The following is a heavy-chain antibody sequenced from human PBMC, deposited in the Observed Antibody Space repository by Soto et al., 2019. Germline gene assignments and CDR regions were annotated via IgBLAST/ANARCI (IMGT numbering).Heavy chain of an antibody. V-gene: IGHV3-30*18. Sequence: SLRLSCAASGFTFNTYGMHWVRQAPGEGLEWVAVIAYDGTNKYYRDSVKGRFTVSRDNSKNTLYLLMNSLRPEDTAVYYCAKVSDRHYAMDVWGQGTTVTVS. CDR1: GFTFNTYG. J-gene: IGHJ6*02. CDR3: AKVSDRHYAMDV. CDR2: IAYDGTNK.